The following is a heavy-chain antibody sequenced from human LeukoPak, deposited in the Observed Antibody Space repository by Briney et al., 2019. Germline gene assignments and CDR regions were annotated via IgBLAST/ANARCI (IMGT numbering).Heavy chain of an antibody. D-gene: IGHD5-18*01. Sequence: GASVTVSCKAPGGSFGRYAVSWVRQVPGQGLEWMGGIVPILGTANYAQKFQGRVTITADDSTGTAYMELTSLRSADTAVYYCARSQGYSYGSSYWGQGTLVTVS. V-gene: IGHV1-69*13. CDR2: IVPILGTA. CDR3: ARSQGYSYGSSY. J-gene: IGHJ4*02. CDR1: GGSFGRYA.